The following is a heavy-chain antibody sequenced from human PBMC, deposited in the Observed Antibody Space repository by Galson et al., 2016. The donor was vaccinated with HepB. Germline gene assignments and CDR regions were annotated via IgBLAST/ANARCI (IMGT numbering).Heavy chain of an antibody. CDR3: SRGEIGTLPYYYFGMDV. Sequence: SLRLSCAASGFTFSTYSMTCVRQAPGKGLEWISYISSSSLDSFYADSVKGRFTISRDNAKNSLYLKMSSLPDDETAVYYFSRGEIGTLPYYYFGMDVWGQGTTVTVSS. D-gene: IGHD1-1*01. J-gene: IGHJ6*02. CDR2: ISSSSLDS. CDR1: GFTFSTYS. V-gene: IGHV3-48*02.